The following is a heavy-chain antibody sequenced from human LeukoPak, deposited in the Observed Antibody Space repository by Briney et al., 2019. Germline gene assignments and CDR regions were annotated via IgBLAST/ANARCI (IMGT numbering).Heavy chain of an antibody. CDR2: IYYSGST. CDR3: ARDLGPIAARRYYYYYMDV. J-gene: IGHJ6*03. V-gene: IGHV4-59*11. Sequence: PSETLSLTCTVSGGSICSHYWSWIRQPPGKGLEWIGYIYYSGSTNYNPSLKSRVTISVDTSKNQFSLKLSSVTAADTAVYYCARDLGPIAARRYYYYYMDVWGKGTTVTVSS. D-gene: IGHD6-6*01. CDR1: GGSICSHY.